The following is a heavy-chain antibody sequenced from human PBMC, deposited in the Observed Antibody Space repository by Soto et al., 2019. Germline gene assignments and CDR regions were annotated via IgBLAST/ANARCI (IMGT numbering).Heavy chain of an antibody. D-gene: IGHD2-8*02. Sequence: QVHLEQSGAELKKPGSSVKVSCKFSGGTFSSYVIIWVRQAPGQGLEWMGGIIPVSGTANYAQKFHGRVTISADAATNTAYMELCSVRFDDTAVYYCATVDRSVALVGWFDPWGQGTLVTVSS. CDR2: IIPVSGTA. CDR3: ATVDRSVALVGWFDP. J-gene: IGHJ5*02. V-gene: IGHV1-69*01. CDR1: GGTFSSYV.